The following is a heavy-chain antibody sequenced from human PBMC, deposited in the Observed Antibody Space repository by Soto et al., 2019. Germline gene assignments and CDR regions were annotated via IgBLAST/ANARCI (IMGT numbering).Heavy chain of an antibody. Sequence: PGESLKISCKGSGYSFTSYWIGWVRQMPGKGLEWMGIIYPGDSDTRYSPSFQGQVTISADKSISTAYLQWSSLKASDTAMYYCARLGTYCGGDCYSSRPAFDIWGQVTMVTVSS. CDR1: GYSFTSYW. V-gene: IGHV5-51*01. J-gene: IGHJ3*02. CDR3: ARLGTYCGGDCYSSRPAFDI. CDR2: IYPGDSDT. D-gene: IGHD2-21*02.